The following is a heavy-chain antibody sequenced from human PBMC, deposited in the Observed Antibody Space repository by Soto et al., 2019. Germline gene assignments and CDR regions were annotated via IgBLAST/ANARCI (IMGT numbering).Heavy chain of an antibody. J-gene: IGHJ2*01. CDR2: IWFDGDEK. CDR3: AKDEAPGDLYWHFDL. Sequence: QVQLVESGGGVVQPGKSLRLSCEASGFTFATYGMHWVRQSPGKGLEWVAVIWFDGDEKSYADSVRGRFTISRDNANNTVDLQMNNLRVEDTALYYCAKDEAPGDLYWHFDLWGRGTRVTVSS. CDR1: GFTFATYG. V-gene: IGHV3-33*06. D-gene: IGHD2-21*02.